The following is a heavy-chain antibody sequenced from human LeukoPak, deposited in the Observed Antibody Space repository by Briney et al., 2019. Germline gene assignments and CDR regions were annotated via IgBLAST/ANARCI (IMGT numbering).Heavy chain of an antibody. CDR2: ISYDGSNK. CDR1: GFTFSNYA. CDR3: ARARFGYNRGPFDY. V-gene: IGHV3-30-3*01. J-gene: IGHJ4*02. Sequence: GSLRLSCAASGFTFSNYAIHWVRQAPGKGLEWVAFISYDGSNKHYADSVKGRFTISRDNSKNTLYLQMNSLRPEDTAVYYCARARFGYNRGPFDYWGQGILVTVSS. D-gene: IGHD5-24*01.